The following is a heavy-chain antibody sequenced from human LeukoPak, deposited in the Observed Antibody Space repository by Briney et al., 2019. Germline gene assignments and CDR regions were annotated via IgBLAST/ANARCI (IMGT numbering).Heavy chain of an antibody. Sequence: ASVKVSCKASGYTFTSYDINWVRQATGQGLEWMGWMNPNSGNTGYAQKFQSRVTITRNTSISTAYMELSSLRSEDTAVYYCARGINDYVWGIKGYMDVWGKGTTVTVSS. CDR3: ARGINDYVWGIKGYMDV. CDR2: MNPNSGNT. J-gene: IGHJ6*03. V-gene: IGHV1-8*03. CDR1: GYTFTSYD. D-gene: IGHD3-16*01.